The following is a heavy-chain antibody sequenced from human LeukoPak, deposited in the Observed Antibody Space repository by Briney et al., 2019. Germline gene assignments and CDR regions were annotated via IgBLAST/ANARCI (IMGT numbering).Heavy chain of an antibody. Sequence: KPGGSLRLSCAASGFTFSSYSMNWVRQAPGKGLEWVSYISSTRSPIYYADSVKGRFTISRDNAKNSLYLQMNSLRAEDTAVYYCARGLSSSWRTFDYWGQGTLVTVSS. CDR3: ARGLSSSWRTFDY. CDR1: GFTFSSYS. V-gene: IGHV3-21*05. D-gene: IGHD6-13*01. J-gene: IGHJ4*02. CDR2: ISSTRSPI.